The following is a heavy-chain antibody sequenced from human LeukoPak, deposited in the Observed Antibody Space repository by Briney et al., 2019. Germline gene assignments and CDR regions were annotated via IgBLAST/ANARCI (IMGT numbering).Heavy chain of an antibody. D-gene: IGHD2-2*01. J-gene: IGHJ4*02. Sequence: PGGSLRLSCAASGFTVSSNYMSWVRQAPGKGLEWVSGISGSGGSTDYADSVKGRFTISRDNSKNTLYLQMNSLRVEDTAVYYCAKDPGYQVVYCFDYWGQGTLVTVSS. V-gene: IGHV3-23*01. CDR1: GFTVSSNY. CDR2: ISGSGGST. CDR3: AKDPGYQVVYCFDY.